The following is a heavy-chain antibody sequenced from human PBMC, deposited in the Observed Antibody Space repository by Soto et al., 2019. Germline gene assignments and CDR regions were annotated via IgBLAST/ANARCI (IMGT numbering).Heavy chain of an antibody. V-gene: IGHV3-74*01. J-gene: IGHJ4*02. CDR1: GFTFSSYW. CDR3: AREACTGGSCFYFRPDY. CDR2: INSDGSTT. Sequence: GGSLRLSCAASGFTFSSYWMHWVRQAPGKGLVWVSRINSDGSTTNYADSVKGRCTISGDNAKNTLYLQMNSLRAEDTAIYYCAREACTGGSCFYFRPDYSSQRTLVTVSA. D-gene: IGHD2-15*01.